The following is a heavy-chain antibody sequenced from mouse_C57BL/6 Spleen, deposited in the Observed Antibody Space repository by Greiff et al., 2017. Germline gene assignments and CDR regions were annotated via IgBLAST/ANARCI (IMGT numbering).Heavy chain of an antibody. Sequence: EVQLVESGPGLAKPSQTLSLTCSVTGYSITSDYWNWIRKFPGNKLEYMGYISYSGSTYYNPSLKSRISITRDTAKNQYYLQLNSVTTEDTATYYCARYTDGYIYAMDYWGQGTSVTVSS. CDR3: ARYTDGYIYAMDY. CDR2: ISYSGST. D-gene: IGHD2-3*01. V-gene: IGHV3-8*01. CDR1: GYSITSDY. J-gene: IGHJ4*01.